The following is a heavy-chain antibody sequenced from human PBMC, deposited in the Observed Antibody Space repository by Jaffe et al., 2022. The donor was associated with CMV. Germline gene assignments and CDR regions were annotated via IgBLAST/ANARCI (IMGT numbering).Heavy chain of an antibody. CDR1: GFTFSSYE. Sequence: EVQLVESGGGLVQPGGSLRLSCAASGFTFSSYEMNWVRQAPGKGLEWVSYISSSGSTIYYADSVKGRFTISRDNAKNSLYLQMNSLRAEDTAVYYCASQGWFGELCYWGQGTLVTVSS. J-gene: IGHJ4*02. V-gene: IGHV3-48*03. D-gene: IGHD3-10*01. CDR2: ISSSGSTI. CDR3: ASQGWFGELCY.